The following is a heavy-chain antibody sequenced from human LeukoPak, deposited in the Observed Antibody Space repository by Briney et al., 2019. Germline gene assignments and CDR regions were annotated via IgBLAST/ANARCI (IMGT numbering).Heavy chain of an antibody. J-gene: IGHJ4*01. D-gene: IGHD3-16*02. CDR2: ISAYXGNT. V-gene: IGHV1-18*01. CDR1: GYTFTSYG. CDR3: ARDRVDMITFGGVIVPNYFXY. Sequence: VSCKXSGYTFTSYGISWVRQAPGQGLEWMGWISAYXGNTNYAQKLQGRVTMTTDTSTSTAYMELRSLRSGDTAVYYCARDRVDMITFGGVIVPNYFXYWGXGXXVTXXS.